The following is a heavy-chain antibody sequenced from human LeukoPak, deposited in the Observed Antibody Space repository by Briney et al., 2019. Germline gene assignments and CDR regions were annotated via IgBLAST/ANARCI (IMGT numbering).Heavy chain of an antibody. CDR1: GGSISSYY. J-gene: IGHJ4*02. Sequence: SETLSLTCTVSGGSISSYYWSWIRQPPGKGLGWIGYIYYSGSTNYNPSLKSRVTISVDTSKNQFSLKLSSVTAADTAVYYCARGGVRDGSKFDYWGQGTLVTVSS. D-gene: IGHD5-24*01. CDR2: IYYSGST. V-gene: IGHV4-59*01. CDR3: ARGGVRDGSKFDY.